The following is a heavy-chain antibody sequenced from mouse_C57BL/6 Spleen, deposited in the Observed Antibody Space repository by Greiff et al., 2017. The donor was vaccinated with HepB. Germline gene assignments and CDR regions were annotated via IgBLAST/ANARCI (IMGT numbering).Heavy chain of an antibody. D-gene: IGHD1-1*01. Sequence: EVQLQESGPELVKPGASVKIPCKASGYTFTDYNMDWVKQSHGKSLEWIGDINPNNGGTNYNQKFKGKATLTVDKSSSTAYMELRSLTSEDTAVYYCARSGYYGSSYGYAMDYWGQGTSVTVSS. CDR1: GYTFTDYN. CDR3: ARSGYYGSSYGYAMDY. V-gene: IGHV1-18*01. CDR2: INPNNGGT. J-gene: IGHJ4*01.